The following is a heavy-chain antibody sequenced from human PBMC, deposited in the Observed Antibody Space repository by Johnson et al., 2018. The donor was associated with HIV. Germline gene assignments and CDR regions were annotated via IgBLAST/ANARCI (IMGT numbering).Heavy chain of an antibody. D-gene: IGHD6-13*01. CDR2: IGTAGDT. Sequence: VQLVESGGGVVRPGGSLRLSCAASGFTFDDYGMSWVRQGPGKGLEWVSGIGTAGDTYYPGSVKGRFTISRENAKNSLHLQMNSLRAGDTAVYYCARGYSSSSDDAFDIWGQGTLVTVSS. CDR1: GFTFDDYG. V-gene: IGHV3-13*01. CDR3: ARGYSSSSDDAFDI. J-gene: IGHJ3*02.